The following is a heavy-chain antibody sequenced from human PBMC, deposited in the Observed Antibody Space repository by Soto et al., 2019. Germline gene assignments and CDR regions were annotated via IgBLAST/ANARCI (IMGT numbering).Heavy chain of an antibody. V-gene: IGHV3-23*01. CDR3: ARRSSSWYFDY. J-gene: IGHJ4*02. CDR2: ISGSDGST. CDR1: GFTFSSYA. Sequence: EVQLLESGGGLVQPGGSLRLSCAASGFTFSSYAMNWVRQAPGKGLEWVSVISGSDGSTYYAASVKGRFTISRDNSKNSLNLQMNRLRAEDTAVHYCARRSSSWYFDYWGQGTLVTVSS. D-gene: IGHD6-13*01.